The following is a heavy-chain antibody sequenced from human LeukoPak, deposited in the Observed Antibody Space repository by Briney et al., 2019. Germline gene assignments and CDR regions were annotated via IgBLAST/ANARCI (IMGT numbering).Heavy chain of an antibody. CDR1: GSTSRTYAMDWVRQAPG. CDR3: ARGGAPAVYFDY. J-gene: IGHJ4*02. D-gene: IGHD1-26*01. V-gene: IGHV3-30*03. Sequence: GGSLRLSCAVSGSTSRTYAMDWVRQAPGMHWIRQAPGKGLEWVALISHAGSNEYYAASVKGRFTISRDNSNNTFYLQMNSLRPEDTAVYYCARGGAPAVYFDYWGQGALVIVSS. CDR2: ISHAGSNE.